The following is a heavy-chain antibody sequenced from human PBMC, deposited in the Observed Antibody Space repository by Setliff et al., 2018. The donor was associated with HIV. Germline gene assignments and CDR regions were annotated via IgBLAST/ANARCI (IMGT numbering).Heavy chain of an antibody. Sequence: PSETLSLTCAVYGGSISGYYWSWIRQSPGKGLEWIGEINHSGSTNFNPSLKSRVTISLDTSTQQFFLNVTSVTAADTAVYYCAGFSYNFWVYRFDHWGQGALVTSPQ. D-gene: IGHD3-3*01. CDR1: GGSISGYY. CDR2: INHSGST. J-gene: IGHJ4*02. V-gene: IGHV4-34*01. CDR3: AGFSYNFWVYRFDH.